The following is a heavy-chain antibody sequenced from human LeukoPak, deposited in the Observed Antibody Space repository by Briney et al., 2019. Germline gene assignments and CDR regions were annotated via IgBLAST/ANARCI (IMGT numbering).Heavy chain of an antibody. D-gene: IGHD6-13*01. CDR2: INPSGGST. CDR1: GYTFTSYY. J-gene: IGHJ4*02. CDR3: ARVGLAAAGSTYYFDY. V-gene: IGHV1-46*01. Sequence: ASVKVSCKASGYTFTSYYMHWVRQAPGQGLEWMGIINPSGGSTSYAQKFQGRVTMTRDTSTSTVYMELSSLRSEDTAVYYCARVGLAAAGSTYYFDYWGQGTLVTVSS.